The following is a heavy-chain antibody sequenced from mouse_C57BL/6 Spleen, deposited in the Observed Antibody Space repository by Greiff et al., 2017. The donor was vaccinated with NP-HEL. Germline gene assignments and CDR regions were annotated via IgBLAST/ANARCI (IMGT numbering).Heavy chain of an antibody. Sequence: EVKLVESGGGLVKPGGSLKLSCAASGFTFSSYAMSWVRQTPEKRLEWVATISDGGSYTYYPDNVKGRFTISRDKDKNKPYLQMGHLTSEDTAMYYCARGGNFDVGGRGTAVTVSS. CDR3: ARGGNFDV. CDR2: ISDGGSYT. J-gene: IGHJ1*03. V-gene: IGHV5-4*03. CDR1: GFTFSSYA.